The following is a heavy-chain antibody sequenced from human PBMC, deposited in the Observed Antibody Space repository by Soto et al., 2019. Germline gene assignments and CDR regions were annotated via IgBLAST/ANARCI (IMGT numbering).Heavy chain of an antibody. CDR1: GGSISSSNW. CDR2: IYHSGST. V-gene: IGHV4-4*02. J-gene: IGHJ4*02. Sequence: SETLSLTCAVSGGSISSSNWWSWVRQPPGKGLEWIGEIYHSGSTNYNPSLKSRVTISVDKSKNQFSLKLSSVTAADTAVYYCARDTHDYGDYYFDYWGQGTLVTVSS. CDR3: ARDTHDYGDYYFDY. D-gene: IGHD4-17*01.